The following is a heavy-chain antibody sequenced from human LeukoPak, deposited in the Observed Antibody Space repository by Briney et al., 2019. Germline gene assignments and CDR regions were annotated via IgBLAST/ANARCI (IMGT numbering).Heavy chain of an antibody. CDR3: ASSNGDYVLRAFDI. D-gene: IGHD4-17*01. Sequence: PGGSLRLSCAASGFTFSSYSMNWVRQAPGKGLEWVSYISSSSSTIYYADSVKGRFTISRDNAKNSLYLQMNSLRAEDTAVYYCASSNGDYVLRAFDIWGQGTMVTVSS. V-gene: IGHV3-48*04. CDR2: ISSSSSTI. J-gene: IGHJ3*02. CDR1: GFTFSSYS.